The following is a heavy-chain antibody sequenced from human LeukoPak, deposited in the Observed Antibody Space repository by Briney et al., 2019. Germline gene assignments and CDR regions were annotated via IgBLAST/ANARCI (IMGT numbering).Heavy chain of an antibody. CDR2: INGDGSST. D-gene: IGHD6-13*01. Sequence: GGSLRLACAASGFTFSSYWMHWVRQAPVKGLVWVSRINGDGSSTDYADSVKGRFTISRDNARNTLYLQMNSLRAEDTAVYYCVRDLSTSWYYFEYWGQGTLVTVSS. J-gene: IGHJ4*02. V-gene: IGHV3-74*01. CDR1: GFTFSSYW. CDR3: VRDLSTSWYYFEY.